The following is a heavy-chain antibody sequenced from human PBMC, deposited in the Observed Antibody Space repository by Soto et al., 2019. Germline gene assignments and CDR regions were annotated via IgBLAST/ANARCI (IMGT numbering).Heavy chain of an antibody. CDR3: ARADGYSYGHFDY. D-gene: IGHD5-18*01. CDR1: GGSISSGGYS. Sequence: SETLSLTCAVSGGSISSGGYSWSWIRQPPGKGLEWIGYIYHSGSTYYNPSLKSRVTISVDTSKNQFSLKLSSVTAADTAVYYCARADGYSYGHFDYWGQGTLVTVSS. V-gene: IGHV4-30-2*05. CDR2: IYHSGST. J-gene: IGHJ4*02.